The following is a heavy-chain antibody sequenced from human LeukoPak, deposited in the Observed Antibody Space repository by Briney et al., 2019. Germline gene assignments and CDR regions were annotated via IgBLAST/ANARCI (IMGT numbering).Heavy chain of an antibody. CDR1: GYTFTNHG. J-gene: IGHJ2*01. V-gene: IGHV1-18*04. CDR3: ARDSETTVVTHWYFDL. D-gene: IGHD4-23*01. CDR2: ISGYNGNT. Sequence: ASVKVSCKASGYTFTNHGISWVRQAPGEGLEWMGWISGYNGNTKYAQKLQGRVTMTTDTSTGTAYMELRSLRSDDTAVYYCARDSETTVVTHWYFDLWGRGTLVTVSS.